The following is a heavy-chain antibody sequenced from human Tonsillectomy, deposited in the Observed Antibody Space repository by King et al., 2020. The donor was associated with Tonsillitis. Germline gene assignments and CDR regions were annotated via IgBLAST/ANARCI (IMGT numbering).Heavy chain of an antibody. CDR2: IYTSGST. D-gene: IGHD3-3*01. V-gene: IGHV4-4*07. CDR1: GGSISSYY. Sequence: VQLQESGPGLVKPSETLSLTCSVSGGSISSYYWSWIRQPAGKGLEWIGRIYTSGSTNYNPSLKSRVTMSVDTSKKQFSLKLSPMTAAATAVYYCARVTDCDFWSGYSNAFDIWGQGTMVTVSS. J-gene: IGHJ3*02. CDR3: ARVTDCDFWSGYSNAFDI.